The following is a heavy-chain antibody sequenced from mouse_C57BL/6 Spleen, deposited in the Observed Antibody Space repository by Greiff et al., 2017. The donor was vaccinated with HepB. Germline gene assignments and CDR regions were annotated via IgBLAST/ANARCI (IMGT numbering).Heavy chain of an antibody. CDR3: ARDPDSSGYRFAY. Sequence: EVQLVESGPGLVKPSQSLSLTCSVTGYSITSGYYWNWIRQFPGNKLEWMGYISYDGSNNYNPSLKNRIPITRDTSKNQFFLKLNSVTTEDTATYYCARDPDSSGYRFAYWGQGTLVTVSA. J-gene: IGHJ3*01. V-gene: IGHV3-6*01. CDR1: GYSITSGYY. CDR2: ISYDGSN. D-gene: IGHD3-2*02.